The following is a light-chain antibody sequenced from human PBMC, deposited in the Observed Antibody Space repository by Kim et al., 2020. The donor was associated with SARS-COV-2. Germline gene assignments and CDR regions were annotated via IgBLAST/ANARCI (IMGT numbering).Light chain of an antibody. J-gene: IGLJ1*01. CDR2: DVS. CDR3: SSYTSSSTYV. V-gene: IGLV2-14*04. Sequence: GQSITTSVTGTSRDVGGYNYVSWYQQHPGKAPKLMIYDVSKRPSGVSNRFSGSKSGNTASLTISGLQAEDEADYYCSSYTSSSTYVFGTGTKVTVL. CDR1: SRDVGGYNY.